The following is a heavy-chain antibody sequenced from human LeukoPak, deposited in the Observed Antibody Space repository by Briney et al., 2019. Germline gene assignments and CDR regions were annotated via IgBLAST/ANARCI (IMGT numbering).Heavy chain of an antibody. J-gene: IGHJ4*02. CDR2: IYYSGST. D-gene: IGHD3-16*02. V-gene: IGHV4-39*07. Sequence: SETLSLTCTVSGGSISSTSYYWGWIRQPPGKGLEWIGSIYYSGSTSYNPSLKSRVTISVDTSKNQFSLKLSSVTAADTAVYYCARGQTYYDYVWGSYRHYYFDYWGQGTLVTVSS. CDR1: GGSISSTSYY. CDR3: ARGQTYYDYVWGSYRHYYFDY.